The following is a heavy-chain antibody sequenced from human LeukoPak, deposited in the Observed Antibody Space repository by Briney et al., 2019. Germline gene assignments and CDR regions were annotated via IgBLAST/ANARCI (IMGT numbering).Heavy chain of an antibody. J-gene: IGHJ5*02. CDR2: TYYRSTWYN. V-gene: IGHV6-1*01. D-gene: IGHD2-2*01. Sequence: SQTLSPTCAISGDSFSSNSVTWNWIRQSPSRGLEWLGRTYYRSTWYNDYAVSVRGRITVNPDTSKNQFSLHLNSVTPEDTAVYYCARRLTQYDCFDPWGRESRSPSPQ. CDR1: GDSFSSNSVT. CDR3: ARRLTQYDCFDP.